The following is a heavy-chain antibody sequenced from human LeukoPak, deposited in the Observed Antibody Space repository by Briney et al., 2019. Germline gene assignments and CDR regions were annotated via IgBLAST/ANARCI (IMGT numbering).Heavy chain of an antibody. J-gene: IGHJ4*02. CDR3: ARRGGNDYGDYFMAAFDY. CDR1: GFTFSSYS. CDR2: ISSSSSYI. V-gene: IGHV3-21*01. D-gene: IGHD4-17*01. Sequence: AGGSLRLSCAASGFTFSSYSMNWVRQAPGKGLEWVSSISSSSSYIYYADSVKGRFTISRDNVKNSLYLQMNSLRAEDTAVYYCARRGGNDYGDYFMAAFDYWGQGTLVTVSS.